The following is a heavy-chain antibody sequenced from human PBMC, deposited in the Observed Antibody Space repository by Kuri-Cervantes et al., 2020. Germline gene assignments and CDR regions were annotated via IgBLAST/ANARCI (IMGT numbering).Heavy chain of an antibody. Sequence: ASVKVSCKASGYTFSGYYIHWVRQAPGQGLEWMGWINPNSGGTNYAQKFQGRVTMTRDTSISTAYMELSRLRSDDTAVYYCARVRRVGHTGYYMDVWGKGTTVTVSS. J-gene: IGHJ6*03. D-gene: IGHD2-15*01. V-gene: IGHV1-2*02. CDR2: INPNSGGT. CDR3: ARVRRVGHTGYYMDV. CDR1: GYTFSGYY.